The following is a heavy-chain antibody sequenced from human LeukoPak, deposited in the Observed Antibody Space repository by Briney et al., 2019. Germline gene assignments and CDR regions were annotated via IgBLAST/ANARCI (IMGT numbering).Heavy chain of an antibody. V-gene: IGHV3-23*01. CDR1: GFTFSSYA. CDR3: ARDPESAAAVYYFDY. D-gene: IGHD6-13*01. J-gene: IGHJ4*02. Sequence: GGSLRLSCAASGFTFSSYAMSWVRQAPGKGLEWVSAISGSGGSTYYADSVKGRFTISRDNSKNTLYLQMNSLRAEDTAVYYCARDPESAAAVYYFDYWGQGTLVTVSS. CDR2: ISGSGGST.